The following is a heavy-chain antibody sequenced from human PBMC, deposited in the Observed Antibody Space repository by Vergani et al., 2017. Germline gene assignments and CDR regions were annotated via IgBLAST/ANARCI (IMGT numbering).Heavy chain of an antibody. CDR2: INHNSGGT. Sequence: QVQLVQSGAEVKKPGASVKVSCKASGYTFTGYYMHWVRQAPGQGLEWMGWINHNSGGTNYAQKFQGRVTMTRDTSISSAYMELSRLRSEDTAVYYCARGGIVVVVAATQLDYWGQGTLVTVSS. CDR1: GYTFTGYY. CDR3: ARGGIVVVVAATQLDY. J-gene: IGHJ4*02. D-gene: IGHD2-15*01. V-gene: IGHV1-2*02.